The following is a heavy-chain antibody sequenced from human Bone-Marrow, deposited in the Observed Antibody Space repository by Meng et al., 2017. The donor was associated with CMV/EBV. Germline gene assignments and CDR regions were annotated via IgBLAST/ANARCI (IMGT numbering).Heavy chain of an antibody. D-gene: IGHD4-11*01. CDR3: ARATVY. CDR2: IYSGGST. V-gene: IGHV3-66*02. CDR1: GFTVSSNY. Sequence: GESLKISCAASGFTVSSNYMSWVRQAPGKGLEWVSVIYSGGSTYYADSVKGRFTISRDNSKNTLYLQMNSLRAEDTAVYHCARATVYWGQGTLVTVSS. J-gene: IGHJ4*02.